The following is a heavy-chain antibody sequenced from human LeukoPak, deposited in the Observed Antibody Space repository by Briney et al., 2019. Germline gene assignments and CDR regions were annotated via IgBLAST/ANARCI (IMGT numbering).Heavy chain of an antibody. V-gene: IGHV6-1*01. Sequence: SQTLSLTCAISGDSVSSNSAAWNWIRQSPSRGLEWLGRTYYMSKWYNDYAVSVKSRITINPDTSKNQFSLQLNSVTPEDTAVYYCATAGTRYYYYGMDVWGQGTTVTVSS. J-gene: IGHJ6*02. CDR3: ATAGTRYYYYGMDV. CDR2: TYYMSKWYN. D-gene: IGHD6-13*01. CDR1: GDSVSSNSAA.